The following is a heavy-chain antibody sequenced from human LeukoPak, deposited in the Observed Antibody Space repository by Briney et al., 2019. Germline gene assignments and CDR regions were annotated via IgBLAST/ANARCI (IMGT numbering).Heavy chain of an antibody. CDR3: AKPPGLRRLDP. Sequence: GGSLRLSCAASGFTFSSYAMNWVRQAPGKGLSWVSGINNSGGSTYYADSVKGRFTISRDNSKNTLYLQMNSLRAEDTAVYYCAKPPGLRRLDPWGQGTLVTVSS. CDR2: INNSGGST. V-gene: IGHV3-23*01. CDR1: GFTFSSYA. J-gene: IGHJ5*02. D-gene: IGHD5-12*01.